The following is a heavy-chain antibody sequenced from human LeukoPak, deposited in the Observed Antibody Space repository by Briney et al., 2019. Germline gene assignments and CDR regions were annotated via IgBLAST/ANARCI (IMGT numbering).Heavy chain of an antibody. CDR1: GGSISSYY. Sequence: SETLSLTCTVSGGSISSYYWSWIRQPPGKGLEWIGYIYYSGSTNYNPSLKSRVTISVDTSKNQFSLKLSSVTAADTAVYYCAILRVHYYDSSGPSGYFDYWGQGTLVTVSS. V-gene: IGHV4-59*08. J-gene: IGHJ4*02. CDR2: IYYSGST. CDR3: AILRVHYYDSSGPSGYFDY. D-gene: IGHD3-22*01.